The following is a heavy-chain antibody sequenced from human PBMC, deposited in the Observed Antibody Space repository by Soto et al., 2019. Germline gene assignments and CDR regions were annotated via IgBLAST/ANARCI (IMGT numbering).Heavy chain of an antibody. V-gene: IGHV4-31*03. CDR2: IYYSGST. J-gene: IGHJ4*02. CDR3: ARVARIPMVRGVIINFDY. D-gene: IGHD3-10*01. Sequence: QVQLQESGPGLVKPSQTLSLTCTVSGGSISSGGYYWSWIRQHPGKGLEWIGYIYYSGSTYYNPSLKSRVTISVDTSKNQFSLKLSSVTAADTAVYYCARVARIPMVRGVIINFDYWGQGTLVTVSS. CDR1: GGSISSGGYY.